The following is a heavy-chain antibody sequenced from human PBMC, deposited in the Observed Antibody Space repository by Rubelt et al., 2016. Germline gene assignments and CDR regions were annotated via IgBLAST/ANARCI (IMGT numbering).Heavy chain of an antibody. CDR1: GGSISSSSYY. CDR2: IYYSGST. CDR3: ARDALAYCGGDCYPSFDY. D-gene: IGHD2-21*02. J-gene: IGHJ4*02. V-gene: IGHV4-39*07. Sequence: QLQLQESGPGLVKPSETLSLTCTVSGGSISSSSYYWGWIRQPPGKGLEWIGSIYYSGSTYYNPSLKSRVTISVDTSKNQFSLKLSSVTAADTAVYYCARDALAYCGGDCYPSFDYWGQGTLVTVSS.